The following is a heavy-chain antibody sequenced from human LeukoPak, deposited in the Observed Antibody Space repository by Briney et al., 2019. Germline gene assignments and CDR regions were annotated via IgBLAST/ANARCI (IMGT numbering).Heavy chain of an antibody. CDR3: ARGGYLSAHSVDY. V-gene: IGHV4-34*01. Sequence: PSETLSLTCAVYGGTFSGYYWSWIRQPPGKGLEWIGEINHSGSTNYNPSLKSRVTISVDTSKNQFSLKLSSVPAADTAVYYCARGGYLSAHSVDYWGQGTLVTVSS. J-gene: IGHJ4*02. CDR2: INHSGST. D-gene: IGHD2/OR15-2a*01. CDR1: GGTFSGYY.